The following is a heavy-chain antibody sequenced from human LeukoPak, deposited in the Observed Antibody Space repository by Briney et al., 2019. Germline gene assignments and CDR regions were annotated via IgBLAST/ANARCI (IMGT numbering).Heavy chain of an antibody. CDR3: ARDRLGYSSEFDY. J-gene: IGHJ4*02. CDR1: GYTFTSYG. Sequence: ASVKVSCKASGYTFTSYGISWLRQAPGQGPEWMGWTSAYNGNTNYAQKLQGRVSMTTDTSTNTAYMELRSLKSDDTAVYYCARDRLGYSSEFDYWGQGTLVTVSS. D-gene: IGHD6-25*01. CDR2: TSAYNGNT. V-gene: IGHV1-18*01.